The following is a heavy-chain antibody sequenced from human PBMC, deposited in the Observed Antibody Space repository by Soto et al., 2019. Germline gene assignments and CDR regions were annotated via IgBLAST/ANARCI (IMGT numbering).Heavy chain of an antibody. CDR2: IYHTGST. CDR1: GGSISNGGYY. V-gene: IGHV4-31*03. Sequence: PSETLSLTCTVSGGSISNGGYYWTWIRQHPGKGLEWIGYIYHTGSTFYNPSLKSRLVISVDTSKNQFSLNLTSMTAADTAVYYCASCYGGNSGLDYWGQGNVVTVSS. D-gene: IGHD2-21*02. CDR3: ASCYGGNSGLDY. J-gene: IGHJ4*02.